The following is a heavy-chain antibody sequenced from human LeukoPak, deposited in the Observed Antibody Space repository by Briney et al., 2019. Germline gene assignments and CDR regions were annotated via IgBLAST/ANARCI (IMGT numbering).Heavy chain of an antibody. D-gene: IGHD6-13*01. CDR1: RFTFSRYG. CDR3: VRVLAAAGTEAFDY. J-gene: IGHJ4*02. V-gene: IGHV3-30*03. Sequence: GRSLRLSCAASRFTFSRYGMHWVRQAPGKGLEWVALISNAGSNQYYADSVEGRFTISRDNSKSTMYLQMNSLKPEDTGVYYCVRVLAAAGTEAFDYWGQGILVTVSS. CDR2: ISNAGSNQ.